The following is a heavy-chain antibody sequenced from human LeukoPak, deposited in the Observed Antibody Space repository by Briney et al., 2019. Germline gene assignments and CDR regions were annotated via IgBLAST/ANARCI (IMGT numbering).Heavy chain of an antibody. CDR3: AIIRAQYSSSWYCSRADP. CDR2: INPSGGST. V-gene: IGHV1-46*01. CDR1: GYTFTSYY. D-gene: IGHD6-13*01. J-gene: IGHJ5*02. Sequence: ASVTVSCKASGYTFTSYYMHWVRQAPGQGLEWMGIINPSGGSTSYAQKFQGRVTMTRDTSTSTVYMELSSLRSEDTAVYYSAIIRAQYSSSWYCSRADPWGQGTLVTVSS.